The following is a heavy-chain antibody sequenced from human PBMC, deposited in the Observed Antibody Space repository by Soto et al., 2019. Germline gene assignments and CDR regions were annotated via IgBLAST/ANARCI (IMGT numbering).Heavy chain of an antibody. D-gene: IGHD5-12*01. J-gene: IGHJ3*02. Sequence: ASVKVSCKASCYTITIYGSIWVRQANGQGLEWMGWISAYNGNTNYAQKLQGRVTMTTDTSTSTAYMELSRLRSDDTAVYYCALVSGYDFGDAFDIWGQGTMVTVSS. CDR3: ALVSGYDFGDAFDI. CDR2: ISAYNGNT. V-gene: IGHV1-18*01. CDR1: CYTITIYG.